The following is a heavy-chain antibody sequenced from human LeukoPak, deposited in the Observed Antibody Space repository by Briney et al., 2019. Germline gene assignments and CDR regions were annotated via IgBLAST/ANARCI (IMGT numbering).Heavy chain of an antibody. Sequence: PGGSLRLSCAASGFTFSSYAMSWVRQAPGKGLEWVSAISGSGGSTYYADSVKGRFTISRANSKNTLYLQMNSLRAEDTAVYYCAKGAAHRVTAAGNGYWGQGTLVTVSS. CDR3: AKGAAHRVTAAGNGY. CDR2: ISGSGGST. V-gene: IGHV3-23*01. J-gene: IGHJ4*02. CDR1: GFTFSSYA. D-gene: IGHD6-13*01.